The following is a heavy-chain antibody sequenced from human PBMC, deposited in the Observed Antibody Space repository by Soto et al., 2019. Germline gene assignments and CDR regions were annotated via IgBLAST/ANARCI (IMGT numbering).Heavy chain of an antibody. V-gene: IGHV3-7*01. CDR2: IKQDGSEK. D-gene: IGHD2-15*01. J-gene: IGHJ5*02. Sequence: EVQLVESGGGLVQPGGSLRLSCAASGFTFSSYWMSWVRQAPGKGLEWVANIKQDGSEKYYVDSVKGRFTISRDNAKNSLYLQMNSLRAEDTAVYYCAREGYCSGGSCYSEVWEFDPWGQGTLVTVSS. CDR1: GFTFSSYW. CDR3: AREGYCSGGSCYSEVWEFDP.